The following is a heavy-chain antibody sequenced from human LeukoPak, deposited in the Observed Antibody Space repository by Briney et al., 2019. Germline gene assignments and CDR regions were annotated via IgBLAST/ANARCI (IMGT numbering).Heavy chain of an antibody. D-gene: IGHD6-13*01. V-gene: IGHV3-9*01. J-gene: IGHJ4*02. CDR1: GFTFDDYA. CDR3: AKDMGPSSSWYYFDY. Sequence: PGGSLRLSCAASGFTFDDYAMHWVRQAPGKGLEWVSGISWNSGSIGYADSVKGRFTISRDNAKNSLYLQMNSLRAEDTALYYCAKDMGPSSSWYYFDYWGQGTLVTVSS. CDR2: ISWNSGSI.